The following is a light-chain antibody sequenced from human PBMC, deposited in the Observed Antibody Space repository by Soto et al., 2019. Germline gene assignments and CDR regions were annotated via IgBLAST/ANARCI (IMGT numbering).Light chain of an antibody. V-gene: IGKV3-20*01. CDR1: QTVSSNF. CDR2: GAS. J-gene: IGKJ1*01. Sequence: EMVLTQSPDTLSVSPGERATLSCRASQTVSSNFLAWYQQRPGQAPRLLIYGASSRAAGIPDRFSGSGSGTGFTLTISRLEPEDLAVYYCQQYGSSPETFGQGTKVDIK. CDR3: QQYGSSPET.